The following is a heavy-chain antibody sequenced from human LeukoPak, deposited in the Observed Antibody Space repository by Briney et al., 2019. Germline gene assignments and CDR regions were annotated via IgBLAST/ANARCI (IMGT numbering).Heavy chain of an antibody. CDR1: GYTFTNYY. V-gene: IGHV1-46*01. CDR3: ARGVKYDILTGYYRGRYYYYYMDV. CDR2: INPSGGST. J-gene: IGHJ6*03. Sequence: ASVKVSCKASGYTFTNYYIHWVRQAPGQGLEWMGVINPSGGSTSYAQMFQGRVTMTRDRSTNTLYMELSSLRSEDTAVYYCARGVKYDILTGYYRGRYYYYYMDVWGKGTTVTISS. D-gene: IGHD3-9*01.